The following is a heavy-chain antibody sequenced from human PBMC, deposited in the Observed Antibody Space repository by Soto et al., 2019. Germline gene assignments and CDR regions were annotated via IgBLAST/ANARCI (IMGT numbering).Heavy chain of an antibody. CDR3: ARDDKSSGYPYYYYYYGMDV. J-gene: IGHJ6*02. V-gene: IGHV3-30-3*01. CDR1: GFTFSSYA. Sequence: LRLSCAASGFTFSSYAMHWVRQAPGKGLEWVAVISYDGSNKYYADSVKGRFTISRDNSKNTLYLQMNSLRAEDTAVYYCARDDKSSGYPYYYYYYGMDVWGQGTTVTVSS. D-gene: IGHD3-3*01. CDR2: ISYDGSNK.